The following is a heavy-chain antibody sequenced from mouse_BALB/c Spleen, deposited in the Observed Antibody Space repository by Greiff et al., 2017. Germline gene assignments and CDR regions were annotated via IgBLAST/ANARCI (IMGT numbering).Heavy chain of an antibody. J-gene: IGHJ4*01. CDR3: ASIITTVVAKDYYAMDY. Sequence: EVQLQQSGAELVKPGASVKLSCTASGFNIKDTYMHWVKQRPEQGLEWIGRIDPANGNTKYDPKFQGKATITADTSSNTAYLQLSSLTSEDTAVYYCASIITTVVAKDYYAMDYWGQGTSVTVSS. D-gene: IGHD1-1*01. V-gene: IGHV14-3*02. CDR1: GFNIKDTY. CDR2: IDPANGNT.